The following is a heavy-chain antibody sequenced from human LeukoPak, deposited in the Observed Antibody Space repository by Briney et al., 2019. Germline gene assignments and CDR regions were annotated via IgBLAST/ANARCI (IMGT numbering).Heavy chain of an antibody. V-gene: IGHV3-30-3*01. D-gene: IGHD6-13*01. Sequence: GGSLRLSCAASGFTFSSYAMHWVRQAPGKGLEWVAVISYDGSNKYYADSVKGRFTISRDNAKNSLYLQMNSLRAEDTAVYYCAKDSDSSSPWGQGTLITVSS. J-gene: IGHJ5*02. CDR3: AKDSDSSSP. CDR2: ISYDGSNK. CDR1: GFTFSSYA.